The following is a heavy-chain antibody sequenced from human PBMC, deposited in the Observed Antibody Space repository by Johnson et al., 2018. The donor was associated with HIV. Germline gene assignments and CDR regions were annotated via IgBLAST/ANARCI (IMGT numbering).Heavy chain of an antibody. Sequence: VQLVESGGGVVQPGGSLRLSCAASGFTVSRNYMSWVRQAPGKGLEWVSVIYSGGTTYYADSVKGRFTISRDNSKNTLYMQMNSLRAEDTAVYYCARDQNIVLMVYAAPGAFDIWGQGTMVTVSS. CDR1: GFTVSRNY. V-gene: IGHV3-66*02. D-gene: IGHD2-8*01. CDR3: ARDQNIVLMVYAAPGAFDI. J-gene: IGHJ3*02. CDR2: IYSGGTT.